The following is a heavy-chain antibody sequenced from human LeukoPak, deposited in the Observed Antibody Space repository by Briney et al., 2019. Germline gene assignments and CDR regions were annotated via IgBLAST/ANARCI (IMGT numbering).Heavy chain of an antibody. V-gene: IGHV3-43*02. CDR3: GRESETSGWYDY. CDR2: ISGDGGST. D-gene: IGHD6-19*01. CDR1: VFIFGNYA. J-gene: IGHJ4*02. Sequence: PGRSLRLSCAAPVFIFGNYAIHWVRQAPGKGLEWGFLISGDGGSTFYADSVKGRFTISRDNSNNSLSLQMNSLRSEDSALYYCGRESETSGWYDYWGQGTLVTVSS.